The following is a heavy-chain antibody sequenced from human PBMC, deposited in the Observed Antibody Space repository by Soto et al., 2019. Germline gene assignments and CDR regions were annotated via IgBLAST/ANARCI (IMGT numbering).Heavy chain of an antibody. CDR1: GGSFSGYY. D-gene: IGHD3-10*01. Sequence: QVQLQQWGAGLLKPSETLSLTCAVYGGSFSGYYWTWIRQPPGTGLEWIGEINHSGSTNYNPSLKXXGTLSVDPSQNPFPPKLTSVTAAAPAVYYCARDKITGLFGYWGQGTLVTVSS. CDR3: ARDKITGLFGY. J-gene: IGHJ4*02. CDR2: INHSGST. V-gene: IGHV4-34*01.